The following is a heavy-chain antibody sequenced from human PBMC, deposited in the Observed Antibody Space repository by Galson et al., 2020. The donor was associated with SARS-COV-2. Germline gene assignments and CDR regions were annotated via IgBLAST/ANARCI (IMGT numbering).Heavy chain of an antibody. D-gene: IGHD1-26*01. CDR2: ISYDGSNK. Sequence: PGGSLRLSCAASGFTFSSYAMHWVRQAPGKGLEWVAVISYDGSNKYYADSVKGRFTISRDNSKNTLYLQMNSLRAEDMAVYYCARTYSGSYLYYFDYWGQGTLVTVSS. V-gene: IGHV3-30-3*01. CDR1: GFTFSSYA. CDR3: ARTYSGSYLYYFDY. J-gene: IGHJ4*02.